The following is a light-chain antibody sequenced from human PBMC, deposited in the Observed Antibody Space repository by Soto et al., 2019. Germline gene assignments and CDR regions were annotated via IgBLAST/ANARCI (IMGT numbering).Light chain of an antibody. CDR1: SSDVGGYDF. Sequence: QSVLTQPPSASGSPGQSVTISCTGTSSDVGGYDFVSWYQQHPGKAPKLIIYEVIRRPSGVPDRFSASKSGNTASLPVSGLQAEDEADYYCSSYAGSDNLAYVFGTGTKLTVL. V-gene: IGLV2-8*01. CDR2: EVI. J-gene: IGLJ1*01. CDR3: SSYAGSDNLAYV.